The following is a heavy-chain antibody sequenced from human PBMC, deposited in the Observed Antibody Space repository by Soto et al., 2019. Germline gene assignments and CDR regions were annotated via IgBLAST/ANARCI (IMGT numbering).Heavy chain of an antibody. Sequence: EVQLVESGGGLIQPGGSLRLSCAASGFTVSSNYMNWVRQAPGKGLEWVSFIYSGGSTYYADSVKGRFTISRDNSKNTLYLQMNSLRVEDSAVYYCARGYDDYVVRFDPWGQGTQVTVS. CDR2: IYSGGST. CDR1: GFTVSSNY. CDR3: ARGYDDYVVRFDP. J-gene: IGHJ5*02. D-gene: IGHD4-17*01. V-gene: IGHV3-53*01.